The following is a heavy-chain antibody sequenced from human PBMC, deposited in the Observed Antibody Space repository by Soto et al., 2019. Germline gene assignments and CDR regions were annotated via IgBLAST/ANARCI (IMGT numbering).Heavy chain of an antibody. Sequence: QVQLQQWGAGLLKPSETLSLTCAVYGGSFSGYYWSWIRQPPGKGLEWIGEINHSGSTNYNPSLKSRVTLSVDTSKNQFSLKLSSVTAADTAVYYCAARIHYYYCMDVWGKGTTVTVSS. V-gene: IGHV4-34*01. CDR1: GGSFSGYY. CDR2: INHSGST. J-gene: IGHJ6*03. CDR3: AARIHYYYCMDV.